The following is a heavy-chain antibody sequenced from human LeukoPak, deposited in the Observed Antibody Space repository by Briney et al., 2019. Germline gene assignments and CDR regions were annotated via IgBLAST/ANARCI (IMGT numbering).Heavy chain of an antibody. CDR3: ARALDSSSWYHYYYGMDV. J-gene: IGHJ6*02. V-gene: IGHV1-18*01. Sequence: RASVTVSCKGSGYTFTSYGISWVRQAPGEGLEGMGWISAYNGNTNYAQRLQGRVTMTTDTSTSTAYMELRSLTSDDTAVYYCARALDSSSWYHYYYGMDVWGQGTTVTVSS. CDR2: ISAYNGNT. D-gene: IGHD6-13*01. CDR1: GYTFTSYG.